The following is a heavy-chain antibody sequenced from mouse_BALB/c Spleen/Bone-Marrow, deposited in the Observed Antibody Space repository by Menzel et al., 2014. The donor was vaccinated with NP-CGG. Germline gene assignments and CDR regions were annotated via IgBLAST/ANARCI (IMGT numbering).Heavy chain of an antibody. V-gene: IGHV14-3*02. CDR1: GFNIKDTY. J-gene: IGHJ4*01. Sequence: VQLKQSGAELVKPGASVKLSCTASGFNIKDTYMHWVKQRPEQGLEWIGRIDPANGDTEYDPKFQGKATITADTSSNTAYLQLSSLTSEDTAVYYCARYLIFYDYDEAMDYWGQGTSVTVSS. CDR2: IDPANGDT. CDR3: ARYLIFYDYDEAMDY. D-gene: IGHD2-4*01.